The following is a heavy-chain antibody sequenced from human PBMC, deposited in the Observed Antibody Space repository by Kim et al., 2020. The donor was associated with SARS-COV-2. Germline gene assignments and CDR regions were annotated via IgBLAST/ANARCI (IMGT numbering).Heavy chain of an antibody. J-gene: IGHJ4*02. Sequence: SVKVSCKASGCTFSSYAIRWVRQAPGQGLEWMGGVIPIFGTANYAQKFQGRVTITADESTSTAYMELSSLRSEDTAVYYCQLYSSGYFFDYWGQGTLVTVSS. V-gene: IGHV1-69*13. CDR1: GCTFSSYA. D-gene: IGHD3-22*01. CDR2: VIPIFGTA. CDR3: QLYSSGYFFDY.